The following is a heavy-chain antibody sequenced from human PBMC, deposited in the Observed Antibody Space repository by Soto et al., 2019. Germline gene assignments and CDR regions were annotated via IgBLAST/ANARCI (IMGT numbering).Heavy chain of an antibody. V-gene: IGHV1-3*01. J-gene: IGHJ6*04. D-gene: IGHD3-3*01. Sequence: ASVKVSCKASGYTFTSYAMHWVRQAPGQRLEWMGWINAGNGNTKYSQKFQGRVTITRDTSASTAYMELSSLRSEDTAVYYCASLDYDFWSGYLGAPDVWGKGTTVTVSS. CDR3: ASLDYDFWSGYLGAPDV. CDR1: GYTFTSYA. CDR2: INAGNGNT.